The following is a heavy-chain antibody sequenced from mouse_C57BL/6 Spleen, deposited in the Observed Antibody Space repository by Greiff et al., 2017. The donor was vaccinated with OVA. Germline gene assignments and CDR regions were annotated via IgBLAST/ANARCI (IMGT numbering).Heavy chain of an antibody. CDR1: GFTFSSYT. Sequence: EVKLMESGGGLVKPGGSLKLSCAASGFTFSSYTMSWVRQTPEKRLEWVATISGGGGNTYYPDSVKGRFTISRDNAKNTLYLQMSSLRSEDTALYYCASRISYYFDYWGQGTTLTVSS. CDR3: ASRISYYFDY. V-gene: IGHV5-9*01. CDR2: ISGGGGNT. J-gene: IGHJ2*01.